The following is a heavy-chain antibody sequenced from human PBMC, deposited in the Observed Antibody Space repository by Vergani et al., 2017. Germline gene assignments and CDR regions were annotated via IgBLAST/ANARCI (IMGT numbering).Heavy chain of an antibody. V-gene: IGHV3-23*01. D-gene: IGHD1-7*01. CDR1: GFTFSSHA. Sequence: EVQLLESGGSLKQPGGSVRLSCVSSGFTFSSHAMSWVRQGHGQGLEWVSSIKNTGDSTHYADSVKGRFTISRDNSKNTLYLKMNSLRVEDTAVYYFGRGSENYNWGQGTLVTVSS. J-gene: IGHJ4*02. CDR3: GRGSENYN. CDR2: IKNTGDST.